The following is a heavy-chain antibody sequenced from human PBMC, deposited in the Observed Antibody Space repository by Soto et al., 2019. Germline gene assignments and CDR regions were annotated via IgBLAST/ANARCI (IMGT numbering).Heavy chain of an antibody. CDR3: AILNWAKYYFDY. Sequence: GASVKVSCKASGYTFTSSGMHWVRQAPGQGLEWMGIINPSGGSTSYAQKFQGRVTMTRDTSTSTVYMELSSLRSEDTAVYYCAILNWAKYYFDYWGQGTLVTVSS. CDR1: GYTFTSSG. D-gene: IGHD3-16*01. CDR2: INPSGGST. V-gene: IGHV1-46*01. J-gene: IGHJ4*02.